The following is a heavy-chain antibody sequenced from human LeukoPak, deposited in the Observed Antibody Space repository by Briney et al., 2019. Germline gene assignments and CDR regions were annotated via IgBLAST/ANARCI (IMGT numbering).Heavy chain of an antibody. D-gene: IGHD2-2*01. CDR1: GGSISSSSYY. CDR2: IYYSGST. Sequence: PSETQSLTCTVSGGSISSSSYYWGWIRQPPGKGLEWIGSIYYSGSTYYNPSLKSRVTISVDTSKNQFSLKLSSVTAADTAVYYCARLGRGTQILTKIVVVPAAPDYWGQGTLVTVSS. V-gene: IGHV4-39*01. J-gene: IGHJ4*02. CDR3: ARLGRGTQILTKIVVVPAAPDY.